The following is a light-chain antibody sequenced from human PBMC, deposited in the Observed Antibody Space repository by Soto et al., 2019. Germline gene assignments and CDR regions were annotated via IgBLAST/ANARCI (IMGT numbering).Light chain of an antibody. Sequence: QSALTQPPSASGSPGQSVTISCTGTSSDVGGYNYVSWYQQYPGRAPKLMIYEVTKRPSGVPDRFSGSNSGNTASLTVSGLLAEDEADYYCSSYAASNNFYFVFGGGTKLTVL. J-gene: IGLJ3*02. V-gene: IGLV2-8*01. CDR2: EVT. CDR1: SSDVGGYNY. CDR3: SSYAASNNFYFV.